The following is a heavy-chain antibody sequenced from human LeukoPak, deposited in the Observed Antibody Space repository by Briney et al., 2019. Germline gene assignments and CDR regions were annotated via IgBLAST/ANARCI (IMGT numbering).Heavy chain of an antibody. D-gene: IGHD3-22*01. CDR3: ARGRWLFGYYFDY. CDR2: IYYSGST. V-gene: IGHV4-30-4*08. CDR1: GASFSGFY. Sequence: SETLSLTCAVYGASFSGFYWSWIRQPPGKGLEWIGYIYYSGSTYYNPSLKSRVTISVDTSKNQFSLKLSSVTAADTAVYYCARGRWLFGYYFDYWGQGTLVTVSS. J-gene: IGHJ4*02.